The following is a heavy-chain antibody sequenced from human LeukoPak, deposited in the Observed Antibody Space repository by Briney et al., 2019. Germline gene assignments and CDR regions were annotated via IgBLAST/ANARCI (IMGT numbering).Heavy chain of an antibody. D-gene: IGHD3-3*01. CDR3: ARAEKDQVRFLEWLRRPNYYYGMDV. J-gene: IGHJ6*02. V-gene: IGHV1-18*01. CDR2: ISDYNGNT. CDR1: GYTFTSYG. Sequence: ASVKVSCTASGYTFTSYGISWVRQAPGQGLEWMGWISDYNGNTNYAQKLQGRVTMTTDTSTSTAYMELRSLRSDDTAVYYCARAEKDQVRFLEWLRRPNYYYGMDVWGQGTTVTVSS.